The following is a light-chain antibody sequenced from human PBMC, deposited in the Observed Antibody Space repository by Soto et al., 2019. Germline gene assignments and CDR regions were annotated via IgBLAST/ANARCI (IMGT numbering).Light chain of an antibody. Sequence: EIVMAQSPATLSVSPGERATLSCRASQSVSSNLAWYQQKPGQAPRLLIYGASTRATGIPARFSGSGSGTEFTLTISSLQSEDFAVYYCQQYNNWPGTFGKGTQVDIK. CDR3: QQYNNWPGT. J-gene: IGKJ1*01. CDR2: GAS. V-gene: IGKV3-15*01. CDR1: QSVSSN.